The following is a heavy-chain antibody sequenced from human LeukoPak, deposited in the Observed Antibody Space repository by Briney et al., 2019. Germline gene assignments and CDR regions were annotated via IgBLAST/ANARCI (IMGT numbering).Heavy chain of an antibody. D-gene: IGHD3-3*01. CDR2: IYSGGGT. Sequence: SETLSLTCTVSGGSIGGTTYYWAWIRQPPGKGLEWIGNIYSGGGTHDNPSLKSRVTMSVDTSRNQFSLKLSSVTAADTAIYYCARNNAFWSRFDIDYWGQGTLVTVSS. CDR3: ARNNAFWSRFDIDY. J-gene: IGHJ4*02. V-gene: IGHV4-39*07. CDR1: GGSIGGTTYY.